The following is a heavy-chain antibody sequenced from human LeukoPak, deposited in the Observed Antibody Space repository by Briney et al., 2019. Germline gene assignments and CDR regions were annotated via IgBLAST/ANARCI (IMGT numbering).Heavy chain of an antibody. CDR2: IYYSGST. CDR1: GGSISSYY. J-gene: IGHJ4*02. D-gene: IGHD3-16*01. CDR3: ASGGGGPRRFFDY. V-gene: IGHV4-59*01. Sequence: SETLSLTCTVSGGSISSYYWSWIRQPPGKGLEWIGYIYYSGSTNYNPSLKSRVTISVDTSKNQFSLKLSSVTAADTAVYYCASGGGGPRRFFDYWGQGTLVTVSS.